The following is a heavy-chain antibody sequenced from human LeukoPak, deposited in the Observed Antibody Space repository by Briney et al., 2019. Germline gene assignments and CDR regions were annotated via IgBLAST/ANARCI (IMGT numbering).Heavy chain of an antibody. D-gene: IGHD3-10*01. CDR3: TRVEVKNYYYYMDV. J-gene: IGHJ6*03. V-gene: IGHV3-21*01. CDR1: GFTFSSYS. Sequence: PGGSLRLSCAASGFTFSSYSVNWVRQAPGKGLEWVSSISRSSDDIYYADSVKGRFTIFRDNAKNSLYLQMNSLRAEDTAVYYCTRVEVKNYYYYMDVWGKGTTVTVSS. CDR2: ISRSSDDI.